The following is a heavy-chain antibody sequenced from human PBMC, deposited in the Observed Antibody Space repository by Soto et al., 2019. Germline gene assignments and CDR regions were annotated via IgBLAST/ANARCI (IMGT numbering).Heavy chain of an antibody. CDR1: GFTISNKY. CDR2: IHSGGST. J-gene: IGHJ3*02. Sequence: PGGSLRLSCAASGFTISNKYMSWVRQAPGKGLEWVSVIHSGGSTYYADSVKGRFIISRDTSKNTLYVQMNSLRAEDTAVYYCASISTGDAFDIWGQGTKVTVSS. V-gene: IGHV3-66*01. CDR3: ASISTGDAFDI. D-gene: IGHD7-27*01.